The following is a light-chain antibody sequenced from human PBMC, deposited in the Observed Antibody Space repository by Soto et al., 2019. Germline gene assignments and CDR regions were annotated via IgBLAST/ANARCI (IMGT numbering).Light chain of an antibody. CDR2: DTS. Sequence: EIVLMQSPGTLSLSPGEGATLSCRASQSVNNNYLAWYQQRPGQAPTVLIFDTSRRATGVPDRFSGSGSGTNFTLRITRVKPDVFAFYYGKKYGSSQFTFGPGTK. CDR1: QSVNNNY. CDR3: KKYGSSQFT. V-gene: IGKV3-20*01. J-gene: IGKJ3*01.